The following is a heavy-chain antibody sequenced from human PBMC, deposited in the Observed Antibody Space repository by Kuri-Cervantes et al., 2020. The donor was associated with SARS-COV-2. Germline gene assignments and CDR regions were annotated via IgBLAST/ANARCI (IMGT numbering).Heavy chain of an antibody. Sequence: GESLKISCAASGFTFSSYAMHWVRQAPGKGLEWVAVISYDGSNKYYADSVKGRFTISRDNSKNTLYLQMNSLRVEDTAAYYCASASSKRDYYYGMDVWGQGTTVTVSS. CDR3: ASASSKRDYYYGMDV. D-gene: IGHD5-24*01. J-gene: IGHJ6*02. CDR1: GFTFSSYA. CDR2: ISYDGSNK. V-gene: IGHV3-30*14.